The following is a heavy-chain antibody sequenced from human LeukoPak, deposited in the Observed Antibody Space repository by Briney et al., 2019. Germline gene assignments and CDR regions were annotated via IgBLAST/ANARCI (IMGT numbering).Heavy chain of an antibody. CDR1: GFTFSSYA. D-gene: IGHD3-16*01. J-gene: IGHJ4*02. CDR3: ARETYDYVWGSYDY. CDR2: ISASGGST. Sequence: PGGSLRLSCAASGFTFSSYAMNWVRQAPGKGLEWVSAISASGGSTYYADSVKGRFTISRDNAKNSLYLQMNSLRAEDTAVYYCARETYDYVWGSYDYWGQGTLVTVSS. V-gene: IGHV3-23*01.